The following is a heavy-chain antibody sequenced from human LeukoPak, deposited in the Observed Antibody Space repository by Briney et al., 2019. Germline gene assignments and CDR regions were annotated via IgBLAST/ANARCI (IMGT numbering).Heavy chain of an antibody. CDR1: GGTFSSYS. J-gene: IGHJ6*02. CDR3: ARDAHEGGNSYNYGLDV. CDR2: IIPIIDIA. Sequence: ASVKVSCKASGGTFSSYSVSWVRQAPGQGLEWMGRIIPIIDIANYAQKFQGRVRIELSSLRPEDTAMYYCARDAHEGGNSYNYGLDVWGQGTAVTVSS. V-gene: IGHV1-69*04. D-gene: IGHD3-16*01.